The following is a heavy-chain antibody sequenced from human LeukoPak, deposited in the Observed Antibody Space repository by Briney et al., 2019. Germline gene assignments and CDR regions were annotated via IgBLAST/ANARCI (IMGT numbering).Heavy chain of an antibody. CDR3: VRDRELTY. D-gene: IGHD1-26*01. J-gene: IGHJ4*02. V-gene: IGHV4-59*01. CDR1: GGSISIYY. Sequence: SETLSLICTVSGGSISIYYWNWIRQPPGKGLEWIGYIYNSGSTSYNPSLKSRVTISVDTSKNQFSLKLTSVTAADTAVYYCVRDRELTYWGQGTLVTVSS. CDR2: IYNSGST.